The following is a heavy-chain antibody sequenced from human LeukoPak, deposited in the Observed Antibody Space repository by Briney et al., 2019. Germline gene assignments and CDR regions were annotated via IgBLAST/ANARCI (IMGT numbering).Heavy chain of an antibody. CDR3: ASGFYNSGTYSGYFQH. J-gene: IGHJ1*01. Sequence: SETLSLTCAVSGGSINDYYWSWIRQSAGKGLEGIGYIYYSGSTNYNPSLTRRGTISIHTSQTRFSLSLSSVPAADTAVYYCASGFYNSGTYSGYFQHWGQGTLVTVSS. D-gene: IGHD3-10*01. V-gene: IGHV4-59*01. CDR1: GGSINDYY. CDR2: IYYSGST.